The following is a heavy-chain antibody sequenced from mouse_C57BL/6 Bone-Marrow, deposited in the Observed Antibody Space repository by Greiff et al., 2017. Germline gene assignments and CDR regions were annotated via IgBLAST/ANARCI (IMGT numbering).Heavy chain of an antibody. CDR2: ISDGGSYT. V-gene: IGHV5-4*01. CDR1: GFTFSSYA. Sequence: DVHLVESGGGLVKPGGSLKLSCAASGFTFSSYAMSWVRQTPEKRLEWVATISDGGSYTYYPDNVKGRFTFSIDNAKNNLYLQMSHLKSEDTAMYYCAREGYYYGSSLWFAYWGQGTLVTVSA. CDR3: AREGYYYGSSLWFAY. J-gene: IGHJ3*01. D-gene: IGHD1-1*01.